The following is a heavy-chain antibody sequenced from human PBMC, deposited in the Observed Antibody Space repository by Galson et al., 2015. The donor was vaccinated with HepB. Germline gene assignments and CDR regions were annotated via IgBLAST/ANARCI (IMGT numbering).Heavy chain of an antibody. V-gene: IGHV3-48*04. CDR1: TFIFSTYS. CDR3: VFLRGNDLKPLDY. Sequence: SLRLSCAASTFIFSTYSMNWVRQAPGKGLEWVSYISSSTTTIYYADSVKGRFTISRDNAKNSLNLQMKSLRVEDTAVYYCVFLRGNDLKPLDYWGQGTLVTVSS. CDR2: ISSSTTTI. J-gene: IGHJ4*02. D-gene: IGHD5-12*01.